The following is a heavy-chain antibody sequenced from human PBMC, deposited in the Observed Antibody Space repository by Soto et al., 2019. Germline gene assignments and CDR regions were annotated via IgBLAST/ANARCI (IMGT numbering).Heavy chain of an antibody. V-gene: IGHV4-34*01. CDR1: GGSLSGYY. D-gene: IGHD7-27*01. Sequence: QVQLQQWGAGLLKPSETLSLTCAVYGGSLSGYYWNWIRQPPGKGLEWIGEINHSGSTNYNPSLKTRVTISVDTSTNQFPLQLSSVTAADTAVYYCARGWGRIFDYWGQGMLVTVSS. J-gene: IGHJ4*02. CDR2: INHSGST. CDR3: ARGWGRIFDY.